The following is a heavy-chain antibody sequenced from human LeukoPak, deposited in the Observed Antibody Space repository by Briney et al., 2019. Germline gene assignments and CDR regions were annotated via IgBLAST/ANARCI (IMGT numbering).Heavy chain of an antibody. CDR3: ARESRGTSGYYYDSSAPLEAFDI. J-gene: IGHJ3*02. CDR1: GGTFSSYA. Sequence: SVKVSCKASGGTFSSYAISWVRQAPGQGLEWMGGIIPIFGTANYAQKFQGRVAITTDESTSTAYMELSSLRSEDTAVYYCARESRGTSGYYYDSSAPLEAFDIWGQGTMVTVSS. CDR2: IIPIFGTA. V-gene: IGHV1-69*05. D-gene: IGHD3-22*01.